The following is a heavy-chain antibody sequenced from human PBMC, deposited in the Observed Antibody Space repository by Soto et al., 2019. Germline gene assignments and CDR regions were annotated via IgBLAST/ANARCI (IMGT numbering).Heavy chain of an antibody. CDR1: GYSFTSYW. CDR2: IDPSDSYT. CDR3: ARQRDSSSSVASAGPMDV. D-gene: IGHD6-6*01. J-gene: IGHJ6*02. V-gene: IGHV5-10-1*01. Sequence: GESLKISCXGSGYSFTSYWISWVRQMPGKGLEWMGRIDPSDSYTNYSPSFQGHVTISADKSISTAYLQWSSLKASDTAMYYCARQRDSSSSVASAGPMDVWGQGTTVTVSS.